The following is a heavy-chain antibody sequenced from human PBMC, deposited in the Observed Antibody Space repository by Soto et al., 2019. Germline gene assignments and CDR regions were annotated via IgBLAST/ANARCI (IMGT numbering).Heavy chain of an antibody. D-gene: IGHD2-2*01. CDR1: GFTFSSYA. CDR2: ISGSGGST. J-gene: IGHJ4*02. CDR3: AKGNIVVVPAATLDFDY. V-gene: IGHV3-23*01. Sequence: GGSLRLSCAASGFTFSSYAMSWVRQAPGKGLEWVSAISGSGGSTYYADSVKGRFTISRDNSKNTLYLQMNSLRAEDTAVYYCAKGNIVVVPAATLDFDYWGQGALVTVSS.